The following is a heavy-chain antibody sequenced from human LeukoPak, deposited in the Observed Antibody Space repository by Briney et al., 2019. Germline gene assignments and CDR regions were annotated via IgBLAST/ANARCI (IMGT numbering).Heavy chain of an antibody. CDR3: ARTSAWNGAPSV. J-gene: IGHJ4*02. CDR2: VYYSGST. D-gene: IGHD1-1*01. CDR1: GGSISNSNSY. Sequence: PSETLSLTCTVSGGSISNSNSYWGWIRQPPGKGLEWIGNVYYSGSTYYNSSLKSRVTISVDTSKNQFSLKLSSVTAADTAVYYCARTSAWNGAPSVWGQGTLVTVSS. V-gene: IGHV4-39*01.